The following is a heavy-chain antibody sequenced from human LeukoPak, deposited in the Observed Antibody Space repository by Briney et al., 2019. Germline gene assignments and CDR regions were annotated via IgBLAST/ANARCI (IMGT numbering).Heavy chain of an antibody. V-gene: IGHV1-2*02. Sequence: ASVKVSCKASGYTFTGYYMHWVRQAPGQGLEWMGWINPNSGGTNYAQKFQGRVTKTRDTSISTAYMELSRLRSDDTAVYYCARDSPHGGEFDYWGQGTLVTVSS. CDR3: ARDSPHGGEFDY. CDR1: GYTFTGYY. CDR2: INPNSGGT. D-gene: IGHD3-10*01. J-gene: IGHJ4*02.